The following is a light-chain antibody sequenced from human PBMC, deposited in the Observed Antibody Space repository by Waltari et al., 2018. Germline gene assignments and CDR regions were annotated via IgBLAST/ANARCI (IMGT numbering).Light chain of an antibody. CDR3: CSYAGSQTSV. V-gene: IGLV2-11*01. CDR1: SSDVGGYDY. CDR2: DVN. J-gene: IGLJ2*01. Sequence: QSALTQPRSVSGSPGQSVTISCTGTSSDVGGYDYVSWYQQHPGKAPKLMIYDVNKRPSGFPDRFSGSKSGNTASLTISGLQADDEADYYCCSYAGSQTSVFGGGTKVTVL.